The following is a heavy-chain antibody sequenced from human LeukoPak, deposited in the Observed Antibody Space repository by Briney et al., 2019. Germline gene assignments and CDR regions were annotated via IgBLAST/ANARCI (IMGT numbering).Heavy chain of an antibody. Sequence: GRSLCLSCAASGFTLSSYDMYWVRQAPGKGLEWVALISYDGSNKYYADSVKGRFTISRDNSKNTLYLQMNSLRAEDTAVYYCARDLAASFDYWGQAALLSLSS. V-gene: IGHV3-30-3*01. D-gene: IGHD6-25*01. J-gene: IGHJ4*02. CDR3: ARDLAASFDY. CDR1: GFTLSSYD. CDR2: ISYDGSNK.